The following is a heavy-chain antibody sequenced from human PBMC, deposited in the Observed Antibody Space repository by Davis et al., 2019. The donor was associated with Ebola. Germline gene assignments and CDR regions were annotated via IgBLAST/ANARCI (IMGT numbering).Heavy chain of an antibody. CDR1: GGSFSGYY. CDR3: ARDRWGI. D-gene: IGHD3-16*01. Sequence: SETLSLTCAVYGGSFSGYYWSWIRQPPGKGLEWIGEINHSGSTNYNPSLKSRVTISVDTSKNQFSLKLSSVTAADTAVYYCARDRWGIWGQGTLVTVSS. CDR2: INHSGST. J-gene: IGHJ4*02. V-gene: IGHV4-34*01.